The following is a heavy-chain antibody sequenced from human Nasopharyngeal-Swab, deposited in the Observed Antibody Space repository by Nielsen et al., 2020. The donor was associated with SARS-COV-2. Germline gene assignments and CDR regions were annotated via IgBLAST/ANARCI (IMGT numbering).Heavy chain of an antibody. CDR3: ARERGRGGIWNYYYYMDV. D-gene: IGHD3-10*01. J-gene: IGHJ6*03. V-gene: IGHV4-39*07. CDR2: IYYSGST. CDR1: GGSISSSSYY. Sequence: SETLSLTCTVSGGSISSSSYYWGWIRQPPGKGLEWIGSIYYSGSTYYNPSLKSRVTISVDTSKNQFSLKLSSVTAADKAVYYCARERGRGGIWNYYYYMDVWGKGTTVTVSS.